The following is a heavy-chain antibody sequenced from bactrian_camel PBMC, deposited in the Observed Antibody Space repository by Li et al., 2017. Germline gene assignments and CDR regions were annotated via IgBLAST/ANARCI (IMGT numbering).Heavy chain of an antibody. CDR3: AADPSRELWVGYPPYKY. CDR2: IDSDGST. Sequence: HVQLVESGGGSVQVGGSLRLSCAASGYFYCTNDMSWYRQPPGKEREFVSGIDSDGSTYYADSVKGRFTISKDNAKNTLYLQMNSLKPEDTAVYYCAADPSRELWVGYPPYKYWGQGTQVTVS. V-gene: IGHV3S53*01. D-gene: IGHD5*01. CDR1: GYFYCTND. J-gene: IGHJ4*01.